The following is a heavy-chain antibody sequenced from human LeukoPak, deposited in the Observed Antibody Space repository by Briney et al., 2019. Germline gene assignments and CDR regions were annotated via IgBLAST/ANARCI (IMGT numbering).Heavy chain of an antibody. D-gene: IGHD3-22*01. CDR2: ISWNSGSI. CDR3: AKLGVVITNAFDI. Sequence: GGSLRLSCAASGFTFDDYAMHWVRQAPGKGLEWVSGISWNSGSIGYVDSVKGRFTIPRDNAKNSLYLQMNSLRAEDTALYYCAKLGVVITNAFDIWGQGTMVTVSS. V-gene: IGHV3-9*01. CDR1: GFTFDDYA. J-gene: IGHJ3*02.